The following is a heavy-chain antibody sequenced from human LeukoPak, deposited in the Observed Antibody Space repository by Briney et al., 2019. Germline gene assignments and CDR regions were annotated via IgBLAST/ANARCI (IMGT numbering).Heavy chain of an antibody. CDR3: ASTRSSSSAFDI. CDR1: GYSFPSCW. J-gene: IGHJ3*02. CDR2: IYPGDSDT. D-gene: IGHD6-13*01. V-gene: IGHV5-51*01. Sequence: GESLKISCKGSGYSFPSCWIGWVRQMTGKGLEWMGIIYPGDSDTRYSPSFQDQVTISADKSISTAYLQWSSLKASDTAMYYCASTRSSSSAFDIWGQGTMVTVSS.